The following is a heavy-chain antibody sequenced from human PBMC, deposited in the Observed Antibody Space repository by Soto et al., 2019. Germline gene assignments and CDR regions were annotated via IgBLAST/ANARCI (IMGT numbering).Heavy chain of an antibody. CDR1: GFTFSKSW. CDR3: SRPYSSSRYFDP. CDR2: INQDGSEK. J-gene: IGHJ5*02. V-gene: IGHV3-7*01. D-gene: IGHD6-13*01. Sequence: GGSLRLSCVASGFTFSKSWMNWVRQAPGKGLQWVANINQDGSEKSYVDSVKGRFTISRDNARNSLFLQMDSLGVDDTAVYFCSRPYSSSRYFDPWGQGTLVTVSS.